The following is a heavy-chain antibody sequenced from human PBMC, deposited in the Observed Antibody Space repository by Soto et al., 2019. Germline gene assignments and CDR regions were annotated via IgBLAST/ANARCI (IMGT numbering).Heavy chain of an antibody. D-gene: IGHD3-22*01. J-gene: IGHJ4*02. CDR2: LYYGRSA. CDR1: GDSISSYY. V-gene: IGHV4-59*01. CDR3: ALRSMAVVPEY. Sequence: QVQLQESGPGLVKPSETLSLTCAVSGDSISSYYCMWIRQPPGKGLESIGYLYYGRSANYNPSLKSRDTWSVDTSTNQGSLTLSSMTAADTAVYYCALRSMAVVPEYWGQGTLVTVSS.